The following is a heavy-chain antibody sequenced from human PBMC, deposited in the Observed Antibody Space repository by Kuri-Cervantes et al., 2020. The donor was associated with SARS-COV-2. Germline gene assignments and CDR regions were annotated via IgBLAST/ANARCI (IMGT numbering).Heavy chain of an antibody. V-gene: IGHV3-30*02. J-gene: IGHJ4*02. CDR3: ASELSGYAPLDY. D-gene: IGHD5-12*01. Sequence: GESLKISCAASGFTFSSYGMHWVRQAPGKGLEWVAFIRYDGSNKYYADSVKGRFTISRDNSKNTLYLQMNSLRAEDTAVYYCASELSGYAPLDYWGQGTLVTVSS. CDR1: GFTFSSYG. CDR2: IRYDGSNK.